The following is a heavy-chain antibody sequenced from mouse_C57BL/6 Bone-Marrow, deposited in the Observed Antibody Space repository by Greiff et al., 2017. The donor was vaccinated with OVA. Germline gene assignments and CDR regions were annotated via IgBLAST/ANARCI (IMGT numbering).Heavy chain of an antibody. Sequence: QVQLQQSGAELARPGASVKLSCKASGYTFTSYGISWVKQRPGPGLEWIGEIYPRSGNTYYNEKFKGKATLTADKSSSTAYMELRSLTSEDSAVYYCSRYYGNYYFDYWGQGTTLTVSS. D-gene: IGHD1-1*01. CDR3: SRYYGNYYFDY. CDR1: GYTFTSYG. J-gene: IGHJ2*01. V-gene: IGHV1-81*01. CDR2: IYPRSGNT.